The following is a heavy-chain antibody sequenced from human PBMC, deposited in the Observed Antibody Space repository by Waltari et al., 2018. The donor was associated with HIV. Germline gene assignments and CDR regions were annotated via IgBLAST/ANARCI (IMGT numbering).Heavy chain of an antibody. CDR1: GVNLTHYA. J-gene: IGHJ4*02. Sequence: EVQLVESGGGLVQPGGSLRLTCEASGVNLTHYAMSWVRQAPGKGLGWVSSISGSGRDTYNADSAKGRFIISRDNSKNTVYLQMNSLRGEDTALYYCAKDYDKSGLPYVVIDCWGQGTLVTVSS. CDR3: AKDYDKSGLPYVVIDC. V-gene: IGHV3-23*04. D-gene: IGHD3-22*01. CDR2: ISGSGRDT.